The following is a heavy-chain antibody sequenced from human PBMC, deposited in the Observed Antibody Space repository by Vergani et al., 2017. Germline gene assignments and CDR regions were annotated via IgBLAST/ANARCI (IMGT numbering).Heavy chain of an antibody. CDR3: ARDPSDGGNPNWFDP. J-gene: IGHJ5*02. V-gene: IGHV4-59*01. CDR2: IYYSGST. CDR1: GGSISSYY. Sequence: QVQLQESGPGLVKPSETLSLTCTVSGGSISSYYWSWIRQPPGKGLEWIGYIYYSGSTNYNPSLKSRVTISVDTSKNQFSLKLSSVTAADTAVYYCARDPSDGGNPNWFDPWGQGTLGTVSS. D-gene: IGHD4-23*01.